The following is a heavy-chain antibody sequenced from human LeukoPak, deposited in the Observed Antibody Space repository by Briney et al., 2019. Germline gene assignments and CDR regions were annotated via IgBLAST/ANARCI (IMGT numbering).Heavy chain of an antibody. CDR1: GGSFSGYY. J-gene: IGHJ4*02. CDR3: ARGQAVRGMLRGVTKYFLDY. V-gene: IGHV4-34*01. Sequence: SETLSLTCAVYGGSFSGYYWTWIRQPPGKGLEWIGEINHSGSSNYNPSVKSRVTISVDTSKNHFSLNLTSVTAADTAVYYCARGQAVRGMLRGVTKYFLDYWGQETLVTVSS. CDR2: INHSGSS. D-gene: IGHD3-10*01.